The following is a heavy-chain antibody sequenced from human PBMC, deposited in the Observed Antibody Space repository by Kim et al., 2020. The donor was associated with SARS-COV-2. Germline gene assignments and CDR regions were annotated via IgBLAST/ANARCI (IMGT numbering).Heavy chain of an antibody. D-gene: IGHD6-19*01. Sequence: LNSRVTISVDTSKNQFSLKLSSVTAADTAVYYCARSSQSSGWPPRGWFDPWGQGTLVTVSS. J-gene: IGHJ5*02. CDR3: ARSSQSSGWPPRGWFDP. V-gene: IGHV4-34*01.